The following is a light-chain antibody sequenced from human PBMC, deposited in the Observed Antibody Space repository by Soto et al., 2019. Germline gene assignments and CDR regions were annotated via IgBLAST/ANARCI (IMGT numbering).Light chain of an antibody. CDR1: QGISSW. CDR3: QQANSLPLT. CDR2: TAS. V-gene: IGKV1-12*01. J-gene: IGKJ4*01. Sequence: DIQMTQSPSSVSASVGDRVTITCRASQGISSWLAWYQQKPGKAPNLLIHTASSLQSGVPSRFSGSGSGTHFTVTISSLRHADFATYYGQQANSLPLTFGGRTKVEIK.